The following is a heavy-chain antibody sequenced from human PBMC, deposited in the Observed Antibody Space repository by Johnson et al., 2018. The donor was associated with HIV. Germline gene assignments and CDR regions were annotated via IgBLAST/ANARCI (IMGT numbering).Heavy chain of an antibody. D-gene: IGHD7-27*01. CDR1: GFTFSSYG. J-gene: IGHJ3*02. Sequence: QVQLVESGGGVVQPGGSLRLSCAASGFTFSSYGMHWVRQAPGKGLEWVAIISYDETYKDYADSVKGRFTISRDNAKNSLDLQMNSLRGEDTAVYYCALNWGAEGAFDIWGQGTMVTVSS. V-gene: IGHV3-30*19. CDR3: ALNWGAEGAFDI. CDR2: ISYDETYK.